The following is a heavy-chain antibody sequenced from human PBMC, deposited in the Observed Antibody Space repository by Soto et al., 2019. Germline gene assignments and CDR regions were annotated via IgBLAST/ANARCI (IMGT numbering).Heavy chain of an antibody. V-gene: IGHV3-7*01. J-gene: IGHJ4*02. CDR2: IKEDGSEI. CDR1: AFSFSNDW. D-gene: IGHD3-3*02. Sequence: GGFLRLSCETSAFSFSNDWMTWVRQAPGKGLEWVANIKEDGSEIYYLDSVKGRFTISRDNAKNSLYLQMNSLRVEDTAVYYCSRGWAFLNYWGQGILVTVSS. CDR3: SRGWAFLNY.